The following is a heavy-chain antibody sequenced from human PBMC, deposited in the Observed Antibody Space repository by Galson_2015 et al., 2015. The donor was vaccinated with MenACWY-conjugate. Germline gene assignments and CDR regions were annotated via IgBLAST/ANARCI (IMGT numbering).Heavy chain of an antibody. CDR1: GGSISSSSYY. CDR3: ARPQGIAARPDAFDI. D-gene: IGHD6-6*01. CDR2: IYYSGST. Sequence: SETLSLTCTVSGGSISSSSYYWGWIRQPPGKGLEWIGSIYYSGSTYYNPSLKSRVTISVDASKNQFSLKLSSVTAADTAVYYCARPQGIAARPDAFDIWGQGTMVTVSS. V-gene: IGHV4-39*01. J-gene: IGHJ3*02.